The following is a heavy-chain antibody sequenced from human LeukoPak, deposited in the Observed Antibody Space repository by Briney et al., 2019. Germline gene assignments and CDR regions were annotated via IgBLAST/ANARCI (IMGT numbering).Heavy chain of an antibody. D-gene: IGHD3-10*01. J-gene: IGHJ6*03. V-gene: IGHV6-1*01. Sequence: SQTLSLTFAISGDSVSSNSAAWNWIRQSPSRGLEWLGRTYYRSKWYNDYAVSVKSRITINPDTSKNQFSLQLNSVTPEDTAVYYCAREVTMVRGVIKRLWNYMDVWGKGTTVTISS. CDR3: AREVTMVRGVIKRLWNYMDV. CDR2: TYYRSKWYN. CDR1: GDSVSSNSAA.